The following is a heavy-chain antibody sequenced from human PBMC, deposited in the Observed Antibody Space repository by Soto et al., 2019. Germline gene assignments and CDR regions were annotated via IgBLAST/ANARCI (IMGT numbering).Heavy chain of an antibody. CDR3: ARAISRGSSGRNDAFDI. J-gene: IGHJ3*02. V-gene: IGHV4-38-2*01. CDR2: IYHSGST. CDR1: GYSISSGYH. D-gene: IGHD3-22*01. Sequence: SETLSLTCAVSGYSISSGYHWGWIRQPPGKGLEWIGSIYHSGSTYYNPSLKSRVTISVDTSKNQFSLKLSSVTAADTAVYYCARAISRGSSGRNDAFDIWGQGTMVTVSS.